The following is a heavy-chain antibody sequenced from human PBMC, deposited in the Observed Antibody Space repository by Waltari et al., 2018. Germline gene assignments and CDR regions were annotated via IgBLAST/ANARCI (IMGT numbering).Heavy chain of an antibody. V-gene: IGHV4-4*07. CDR3: ARGGDRISASGRNAYDI. Sequence: QVQLQESGPGLVKPSETLSLTCPVPGGSIRTYFWSWIRQPAGTGLEWSGRLSIGETANYNPSLKSRVVMSVDTSNTQFSLEVNSVTAADTAMYFCARGGDRISASGRNAYDIWGHGTMVIVSS. J-gene: IGHJ3*02. D-gene: IGHD2-15*01. CDR2: LSIGETA. CDR1: GGSIRTYF.